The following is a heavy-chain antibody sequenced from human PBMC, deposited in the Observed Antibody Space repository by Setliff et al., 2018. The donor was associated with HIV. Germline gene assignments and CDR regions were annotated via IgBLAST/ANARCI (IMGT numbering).Heavy chain of an antibody. Sequence: PPVKVSCKASGYTFTDYYMHWVQQAPAKGLEWMGRVDPKNGDTIYAEKLRGRVTITADTSTDTAYMELGSLRSEDTAIYYCATLDYYGSATYNLALHYWGQGTLVTVS. J-gene: IGHJ4*02. CDR1: GYTFTDYY. CDR2: VDPKNGDT. V-gene: IGHV1-69-2*01. D-gene: IGHD3-10*01. CDR3: ATLDYYGSATYNLALHY.